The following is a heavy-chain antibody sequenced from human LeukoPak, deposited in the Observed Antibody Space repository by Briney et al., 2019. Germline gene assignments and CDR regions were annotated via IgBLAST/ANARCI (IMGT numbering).Heavy chain of an antibody. CDR2: ISAYNGNT. Sequence: ASVKVSCKASGYTFTSYGISWVRQAPGQGLEWMGWISAYNGNTNYAQKLQGRVTITADESTSTAYMELSSLRSEDTAVYYCARGRYYDSGTYWGHYYYFYMDVWGKGTTVTVSS. J-gene: IGHJ6*03. D-gene: IGHD3-22*01. V-gene: IGHV1-18*01. CDR1: GYTFTSYG. CDR3: ARGRYYDSGTYWGHYYYFYMDV.